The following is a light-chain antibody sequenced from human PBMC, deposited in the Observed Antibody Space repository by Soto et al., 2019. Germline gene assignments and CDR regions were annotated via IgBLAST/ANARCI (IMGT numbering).Light chain of an antibody. CDR1: SGDVGSYNY. CDR2: DVS. CDR3: ISYTTINSLV. Sequence: QSALTQPASVSGSPGQSITISCTGTSGDVGSYNYVSWYQQHPGKAPKLMIYDVSDRPSGVSNRFSGSKSGNTASLTIAGLQAEDEANYYCISYTTINSLVFGGGTKLTVL. V-gene: IGLV2-14*03. J-gene: IGLJ2*01.